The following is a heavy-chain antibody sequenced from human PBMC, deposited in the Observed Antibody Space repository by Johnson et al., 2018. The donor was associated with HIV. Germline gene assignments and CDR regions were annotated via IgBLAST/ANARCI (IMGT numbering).Heavy chain of an antibody. J-gene: IGHJ3*02. V-gene: IGHV3-48*04. CDR3: AREAPGYSSSWYGEDAFDI. CDR2: ISSSGRTI. D-gene: IGHD6-13*01. CDR1: GFTFSSYG. Sequence: VQLVESGGGVVRPGGSLRLSCAASGFTFSSYGMHWVRQAPGKGLECVSYISSSGRTIYYADSVKGRFTISRDNAKNSLYLQMNSLRAEDTAVYYCAREAPGYSSSWYGEDAFDIWGQGTMVTVSS.